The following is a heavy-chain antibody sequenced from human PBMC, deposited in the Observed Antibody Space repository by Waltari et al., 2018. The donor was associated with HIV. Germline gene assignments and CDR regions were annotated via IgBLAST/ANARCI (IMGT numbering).Heavy chain of an antibody. V-gene: IGHV7-4-1*02. CDR3: ARAVSPNWFDP. Sequence: QVQLVQSGSELKKPGASVKVSCKASGYSFTTYSINWVRQAPGQGLEWMGWIHTNTGNPTYAQGFTGRFVFSFDTSVSTAYLQISSLKAEDTAVYYCARAVSPNWFDPLGQGTLVAVSS. J-gene: IGHJ5*02. CDR1: GYSFTTYS. CDR2: IHTNTGNP.